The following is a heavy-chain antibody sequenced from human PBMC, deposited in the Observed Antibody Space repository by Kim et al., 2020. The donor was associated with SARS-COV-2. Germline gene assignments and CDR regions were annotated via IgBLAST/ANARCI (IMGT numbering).Heavy chain of an antibody. CDR3: ARGYRLWSYYGMDV. V-gene: IGHV4-59*13. D-gene: IGHD1-26*01. Sequence: SETLSLTCTVSGGSISSYYWSWIRQPPGEGLEWIGYIYYSGSTNYNPSLKSRVTISVDTSKNQFSLKLSSVTAADTAVYYCARGYRLWSYYGMDVWGQGTTVTVSS. CDR1: GGSISSYY. J-gene: IGHJ6*02. CDR2: IYYSGST.